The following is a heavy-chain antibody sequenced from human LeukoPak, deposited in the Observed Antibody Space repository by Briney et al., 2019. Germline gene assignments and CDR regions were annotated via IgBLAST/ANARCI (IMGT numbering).Heavy chain of an antibody. Sequence: GGSLRLSCAASGFTFSSYSMNWVRQAPGKGLEWVSSISSSSSYIYYADSVKGRFTISRDNAKNSLYLQMNSLRAEDTAVYYCARPADDFWSGYYNYWGQGTLVTVSS. V-gene: IGHV3-21*01. J-gene: IGHJ4*02. CDR2: ISSSSSYI. CDR1: GFTFSSYS. D-gene: IGHD3-3*01. CDR3: ARPADDFWSGYYNY.